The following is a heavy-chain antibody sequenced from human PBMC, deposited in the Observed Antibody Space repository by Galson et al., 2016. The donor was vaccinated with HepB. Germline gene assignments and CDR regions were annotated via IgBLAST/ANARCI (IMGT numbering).Heavy chain of an antibody. CDR1: GFGFSTYW. D-gene: IGHD2-21*02. Sequence: SLRLSCAASGFGFSTYWMSWVRQAPGKGLEWVANLKEDGSEKYYVDSVKGRITITRDNAKGSVYLQMNSRRGEDTAVYYCARDGRTGCGGHCSPFDYWGQGTLVTVSS. J-gene: IGHJ4*02. V-gene: IGHV3-7*03. CDR2: LKEDGSEK. CDR3: ARDGRTGCGGHCSPFDY.